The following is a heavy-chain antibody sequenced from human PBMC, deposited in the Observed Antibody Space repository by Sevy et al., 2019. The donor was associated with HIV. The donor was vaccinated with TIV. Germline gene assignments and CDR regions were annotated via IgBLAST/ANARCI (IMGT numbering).Heavy chain of an antibody. CDR1: GFTFEDYA. V-gene: IGHV3-49*03. J-gene: IGHJ6*02. CDR3: SRLSGTISPYYYFGLDV. Sequence: GGSLRLSCTTSGFTFEDYAMSWLRQNPGKGLEWVGFIRSKTFGGTTEYAASVKGRFTISRDNSNSIAYLQMNNLKIDDAAIYFCSRLSGTISPYYYFGLDVWGQGTTVTVSS. CDR2: IRSKTFGGTT. D-gene: IGHD5-12*01.